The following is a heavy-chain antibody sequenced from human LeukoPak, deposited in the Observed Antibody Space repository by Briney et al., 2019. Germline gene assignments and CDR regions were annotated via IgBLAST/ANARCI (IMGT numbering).Heavy chain of an antibody. Sequence: PGRSLRLSCAASGFTFSSYAMHRVRQAPGKGLEWVAVISYDGSNKYYADSVKGRFTISRDNSKNTLYLQMNSLRAEDTAVYYCARDRDYGSGSKDYWGQGTLVTVSS. CDR1: GFTFSSYA. J-gene: IGHJ4*02. CDR3: ARDRDYGSGSKDY. V-gene: IGHV3-30*04. D-gene: IGHD3-10*01. CDR2: ISYDGSNK.